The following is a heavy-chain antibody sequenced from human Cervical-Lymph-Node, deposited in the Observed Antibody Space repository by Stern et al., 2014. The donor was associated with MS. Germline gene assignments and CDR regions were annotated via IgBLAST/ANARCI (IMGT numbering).Heavy chain of an antibody. Sequence: QITLKESGPALVKPTQTLTLTYTFSGFSLSTSGMRVGWIRQPPGKALEWLARIDWDDDKFYSTSLKTRLTISKDTSKNQVVLTMTNMDPVDTATYYCARSQDPGSGYDFDYWGQGTLVTVSS. CDR1: GFSLSTSGMR. J-gene: IGHJ4*02. V-gene: IGHV2-70*04. D-gene: IGHD5-12*01. CDR3: ARSQDPGSGYDFDY. CDR2: IDWDDDK.